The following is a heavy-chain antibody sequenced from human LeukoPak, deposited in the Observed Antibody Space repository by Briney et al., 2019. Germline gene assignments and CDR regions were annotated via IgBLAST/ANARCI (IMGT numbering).Heavy chain of an antibody. Sequence: TGGSLRLSCAASGFTFSSYGMHWVRQAPGKGLEWVAVISYDGSNKYYADSVKGRFTISRDNSKNTLYLQMNSLRAEDTAVYYCAKDNSSSAAYYFDYWGQGTLVTVSP. CDR2: ISYDGSNK. V-gene: IGHV3-30*18. CDR1: GFTFSSYG. D-gene: IGHD6-13*01. J-gene: IGHJ4*02. CDR3: AKDNSSSAAYYFDY.